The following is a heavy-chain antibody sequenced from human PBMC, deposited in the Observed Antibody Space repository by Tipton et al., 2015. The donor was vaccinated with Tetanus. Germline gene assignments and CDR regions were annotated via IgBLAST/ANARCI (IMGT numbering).Heavy chain of an antibody. CDR3: VKTWELLSGYGFDY. V-gene: IGHV3-64D*08. J-gene: IGHJ4*02. Sequence: SLRLSCSASGFTFSSYAMHWVRQAPGKGLEYVSAISSNGGSTYYADSVKGRFTISRDNSKNTLYLQMSSLRAEDTAGYYCVKTWELLSGYGFDYWGQGTLVTVSS. CDR2: ISSNGGST. D-gene: IGHD1-26*01. CDR1: GFTFSSYA.